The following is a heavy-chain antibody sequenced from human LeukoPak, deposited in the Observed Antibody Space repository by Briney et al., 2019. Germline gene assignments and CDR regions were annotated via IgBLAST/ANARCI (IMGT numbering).Heavy chain of an antibody. Sequence: GGSPRLSCEASGFTFSRFGMHWVRQAPGKGLEWVAFIRYDESNKYYADSVKGRFTISRDNSKNTLYLQMNSLRAEDTAVYYCAKGLNSYDSSGYPSWGQGTLVTVSS. J-gene: IGHJ4*02. V-gene: IGHV3-30*02. CDR2: IRYDESNK. CDR1: GFTFSRFG. CDR3: AKGLNSYDSSGYPS. D-gene: IGHD3-22*01.